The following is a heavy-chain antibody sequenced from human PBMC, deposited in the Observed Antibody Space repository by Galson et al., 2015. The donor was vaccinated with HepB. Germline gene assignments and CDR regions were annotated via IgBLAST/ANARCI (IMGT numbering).Heavy chain of an antibody. CDR1: GFTFSIYS. D-gene: IGHD3-10*01. J-gene: IGHJ3*01. CDR2: MTSDMKTI. V-gene: IGHV3-48*02. CDR3: ARSTRGAVDF. Sequence: SLRLSCAASGFTFSIYSMNWVRQTPGKGLEWVSYMTSDMKTIYYADSVKGRFTISRDNDKGSLFLQMKSLRDEDTAVYYCARSTRGAVDFWGQGTMVTVSS.